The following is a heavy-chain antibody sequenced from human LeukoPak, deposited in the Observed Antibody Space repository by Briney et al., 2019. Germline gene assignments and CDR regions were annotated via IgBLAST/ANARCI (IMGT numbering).Heavy chain of an antibody. CDR1: GFTFSNYC. CDR3: ARVVDSSNWYFDS. V-gene: IGHV3-7*01. J-gene: IGHJ4*02. D-gene: IGHD3-22*01. Sequence: GGSLRLSCTASGFTFSNYCMTWVRQAPGKGLEWVSNMKPDGSAKYYVDSVKGRFTISRDNAKNSLYLQMNGLRGEDTAVYYCARVVDSSNWYFDSWGQGTLVTVSS. CDR2: MKPDGSAK.